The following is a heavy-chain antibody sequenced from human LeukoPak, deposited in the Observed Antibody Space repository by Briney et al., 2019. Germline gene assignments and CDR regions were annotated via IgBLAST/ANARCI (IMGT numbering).Heavy chain of an antibody. D-gene: IGHD2-2*01. CDR2: IYYSGST. J-gene: IGHJ4*02. CDR3: ASQAKAPSTIDY. V-gene: IGHV4-39*01. CDR1: GGSISSSSYY. Sequence: SETLSLTCTVSGGSISSSSYYWGWIRQPPGKGLEWIGRIYYSGSTYYNPSLKSRVTISVDTSQNQFSLGLRSVTAADTAVYYFASQAKAPSTIDYWGQGPLVTVSS.